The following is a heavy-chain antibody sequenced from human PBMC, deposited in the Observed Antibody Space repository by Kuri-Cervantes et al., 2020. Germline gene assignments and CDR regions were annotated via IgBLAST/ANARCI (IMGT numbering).Heavy chain of an antibody. CDR2: ISYDGSNK. J-gene: IGHJ4*02. CDR1: GFTFSSYA. CDR3: ARDLRGYSSDLDY. V-gene: IGHV3-30-3*01. D-gene: IGHD6-19*01. Sequence: GESLKISCAASGFTFSSYAMHWVRQAPGKGLEWVAVISYDGSNKYYADSVKGRFTISRDNSKNTLYLQMNSLRAEDTAVYYCARDLRGYSSDLDYWGQGTLVTVSS.